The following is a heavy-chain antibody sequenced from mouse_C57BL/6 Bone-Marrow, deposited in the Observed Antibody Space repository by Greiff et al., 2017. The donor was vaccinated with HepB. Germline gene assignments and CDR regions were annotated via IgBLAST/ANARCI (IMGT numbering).Heavy chain of an antibody. CDR3: AGSDGYYPYYAMDY. CDR2: IYPGSGST. D-gene: IGHD2-3*01. J-gene: IGHJ4*01. V-gene: IGHV1-55*01. CDR1: GYTFTSYW. Sequence: VQLQQPGAELVKPGASVKMSCKASGYTFTSYWITWVKQRPGQGLEWIGDIYPGSGSTNYNEKFKSKATLTVDTSSSTAYMQLSSLTSEDAAVYYCAGSDGYYPYYAMDYWGQGTSVTVSS.